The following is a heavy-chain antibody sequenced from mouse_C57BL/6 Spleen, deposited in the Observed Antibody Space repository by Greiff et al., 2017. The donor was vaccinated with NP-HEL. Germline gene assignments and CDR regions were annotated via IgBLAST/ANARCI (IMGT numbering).Heavy chain of an antibody. CDR2: IDPEDGDT. V-gene: IGHV14-1*01. CDR3: TRHYYGSTYVYFDY. CDR1: GFNIKDYY. J-gene: IGHJ2*01. Sequence: VQLKQSGAELVRPGASVKLSCTASGFNIKDYYMHWVKQRPEQGLEWIGRIDPEDGDTEYAPKFQGKATMTADTSSNTAYLQLSSLTSEDTAVYYCTRHYYGSTYVYFDYWGQGTTLTVSS. D-gene: IGHD1-1*01.